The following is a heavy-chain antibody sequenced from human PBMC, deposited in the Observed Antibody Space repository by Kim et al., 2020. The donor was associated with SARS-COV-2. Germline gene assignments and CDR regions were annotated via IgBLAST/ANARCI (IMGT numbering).Heavy chain of an antibody. CDR2: IYYSGST. V-gene: IGHV4-59*01. Sequence: SETLSLTCTVSGGSISSYYWSWIRQPPGKGLEWIGYIYYSGSTNYNPSLKSRVTISVDTSKNQFSLKLSSVAAADTAVYYCAREVGFGELLDWIDPWGQGTLVTVSS. CDR3: AREVGFGELLDWIDP. CDR1: GGSISSYY. D-gene: IGHD3-10*01. J-gene: IGHJ5*02.